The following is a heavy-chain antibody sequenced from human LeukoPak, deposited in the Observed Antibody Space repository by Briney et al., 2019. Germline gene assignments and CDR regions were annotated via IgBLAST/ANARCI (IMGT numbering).Heavy chain of an antibody. Sequence: SETLSLTCAVYGGSLSGYYWSWIRQPPGKGLEWVGEINPSGSTNYNPSLKSRVTISVDTSKNQVSLKLSSVTAADTAVCYCARRGVTTFGVAFRSWGQGTLVTVSS. J-gene: IGHJ4*02. CDR1: GGSLSGYY. V-gene: IGHV4-34*01. CDR2: INPSGST. D-gene: IGHD3-3*01. CDR3: ARRGVTTFGVAFRS.